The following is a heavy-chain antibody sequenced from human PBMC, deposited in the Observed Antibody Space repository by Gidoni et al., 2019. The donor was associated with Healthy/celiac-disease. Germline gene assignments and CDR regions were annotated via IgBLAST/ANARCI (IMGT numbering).Heavy chain of an antibody. CDR1: GGSISSSNW. CDR3: ARDMSSGRNYYGMDV. Sequence: QVQLQESGPGLVKPSGTLSLTCAVSGGSISSSNWWSWVRQPPAQGLEWMGENYHSGSTNYNPSLKSRVTISVDKSKNQFSLKLSSVTAADTAVYYCARDMSSGRNYYGMDVWGQGTTVTVSS. CDR2: NYHSGST. D-gene: IGHD6-19*01. V-gene: IGHV4-4*02. J-gene: IGHJ6*02.